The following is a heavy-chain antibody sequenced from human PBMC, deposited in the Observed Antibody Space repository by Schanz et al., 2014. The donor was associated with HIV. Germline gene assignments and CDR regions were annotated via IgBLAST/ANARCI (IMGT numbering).Heavy chain of an antibody. V-gene: IGHV3-30*03. J-gene: IGHJ6*02. CDR1: GFTFSIYG. D-gene: IGHD2-8*01. CDR2: IPYDGNND. CDR3: ARERYCTNGVCRVYGMGV. Sequence: EHLLESGGDLIQPGGSLRLSCAASGFTFSIYGIHWVRQAPGKGLEWVALIPYDGNNDFYADSVKGRFTISRDNAKNSLYLQMNSLRAEDTAVYYCARERYCTNGVCRVYGMGVWGQGATVTVSS.